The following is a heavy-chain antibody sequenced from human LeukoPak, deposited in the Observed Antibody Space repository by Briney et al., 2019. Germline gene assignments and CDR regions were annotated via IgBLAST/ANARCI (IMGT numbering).Heavy chain of an antibody. D-gene: IGHD5-12*01. V-gene: IGHV4-34*01. J-gene: IGHJ6*03. CDR2: INHSGST. CDR3: ARMGLRPTYYYYYMDV. CDR1: GGSFSGYY. Sequence: PSETLSLTCAVYGGSFSGYYWSWIRQPPGKGLEWIGEINHSGSTNYNPSLESRVTISVDTSKNQFSLKLSSMTAADTAVYYCARMGLRPTYYYYYMDVWGKGTTVTVSS.